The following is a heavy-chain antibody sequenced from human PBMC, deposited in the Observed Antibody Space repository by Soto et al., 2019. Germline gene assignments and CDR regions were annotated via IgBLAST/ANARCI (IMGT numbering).Heavy chain of an antibody. CDR2: IIPIFGTA. V-gene: IGHV1-69*13. J-gene: IGHJ4*02. Sequence: SVKVSCKASGGTFSSYAISWVRLAPGQGLEWMGGIIPIFGTANYAQKFQGRVTITADESTSTAYMELSSLRSEDTAVYYCARDLAGSGSYYSWGQGTLVTVSS. CDR1: GGTFSSYA. CDR3: ARDLAGSGSYYS. D-gene: IGHD1-26*01.